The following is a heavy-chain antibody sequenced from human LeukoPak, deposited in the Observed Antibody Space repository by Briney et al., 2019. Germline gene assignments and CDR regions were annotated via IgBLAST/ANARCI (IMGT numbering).Heavy chain of an antibody. CDR3: AKDWGEATVTNWFDP. CDR2: ISYDGSNK. Sequence: GGSLRLSCAASGFTFSSYGIHWVRQAPGKGLEWVAVISYDGSNKFYADSVKGRFTISRDNSKNTLFLQMNSLRPEDTAVYYCAKDWGEATVTNWFDPWGQGTLVTVSS. CDR1: GFTFSSYG. J-gene: IGHJ5*02. V-gene: IGHV3-30*18. D-gene: IGHD4-11*01.